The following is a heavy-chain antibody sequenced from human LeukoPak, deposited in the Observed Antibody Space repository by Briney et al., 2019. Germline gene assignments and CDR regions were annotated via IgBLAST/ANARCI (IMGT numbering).Heavy chain of an antibody. CDR3: ARHCRDGYNWVDAFDI. J-gene: IGHJ3*02. CDR1: GHSFTSYW. V-gene: IGHV5-51*01. Sequence: GESLKISCKGSGHSFTSYWIGWVRQMPGKGLEWMGIIYPGDSDTGYSPSFQGQVTISADKSISTAYLQWSSLKASDTAMYYCARHCRDGYNWVDAFDIWGQGTMVTVSS. CDR2: IYPGDSDT. D-gene: IGHD5-24*01.